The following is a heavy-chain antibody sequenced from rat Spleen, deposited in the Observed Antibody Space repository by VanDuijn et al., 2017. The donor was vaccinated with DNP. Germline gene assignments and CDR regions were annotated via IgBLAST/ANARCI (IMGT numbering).Heavy chain of an antibody. CDR2: ISYDGGST. V-gene: IGHV5-25*01. J-gene: IGHJ2*01. CDR3: AREGPYYGYRRPYFDY. Sequence: EVQLVESGGGLVQPGRSMKLSCAASGFTFSNYGMAWVRQAPKKGLEWVAYISYDGGSTYYRDSVKGRFTISRDNAKSTLYLQMDSLRSEDTATYYCAREGPYYGYRRPYFDYWGQGVMVTVSS. D-gene: IGHD1-9*01. CDR1: GFTFSNYG.